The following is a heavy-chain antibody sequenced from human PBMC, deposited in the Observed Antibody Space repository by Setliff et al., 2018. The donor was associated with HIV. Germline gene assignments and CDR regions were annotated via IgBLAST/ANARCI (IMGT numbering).Heavy chain of an antibody. V-gene: IGHV4-31*03. CDR1: GASISSGGYY. CDR3: ARLGTRTVAADADFDS. D-gene: IGHD2-15*01. J-gene: IGHJ4*02. Sequence: SETLSLTCTVPGASISSGGYYWSWIRQHPVKGLEWIGYIYYTGTTFYNPSLESRLIISLDTPKNQFSLRLTSVTAADTAVYYCARLGTRTVAADADFDSWGQGALVTVSS. CDR2: IYYTGTT.